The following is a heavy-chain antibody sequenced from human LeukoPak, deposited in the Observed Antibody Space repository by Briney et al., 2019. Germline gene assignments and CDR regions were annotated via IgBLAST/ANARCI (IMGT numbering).Heavy chain of an antibody. CDR3: ARGTSGSHKAFDI. V-gene: IGHV4-59*01. CDR2: IYYSGST. D-gene: IGHD1-26*01. J-gene: IGHJ3*02. Sequence: PSETLSLTCTVSGGSTNSYYWNWLRQPPGKGLEWLGYIYYSGSTNYKPPLKSRVTISVDTSKNQFSLKLTSGTGADTAVYYCARGTSGSHKAFDIWGQGTMVTVSS. CDR1: GGSTNSYY.